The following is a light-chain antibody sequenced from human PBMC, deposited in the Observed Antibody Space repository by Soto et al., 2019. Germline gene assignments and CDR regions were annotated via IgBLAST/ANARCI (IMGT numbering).Light chain of an antibody. CDR1: QSISTW. CDR2: DAS. J-gene: IGKJ5*01. CDR3: QQYNSYWIT. Sequence: DIQMTRSPSTLSASVGHRVTITCRASQSISTWLAWYQQKPGKAPKLLIYDASSLESGVPSRFSGSGSGTDFTLTISSLKPDDLETYYCQQYNSYWITFGQGTRLEI. V-gene: IGKV1-5*01.